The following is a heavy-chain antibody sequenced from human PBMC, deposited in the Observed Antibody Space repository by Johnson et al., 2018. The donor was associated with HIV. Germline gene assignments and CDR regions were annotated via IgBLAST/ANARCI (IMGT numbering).Heavy chain of an antibody. CDR3: AKDLSSELLWFIRDAFDV. CDR1: GLTVDEYA. J-gene: IGHJ3*01. CDR2: INWNGGST. Sequence: EVQLVESGGGLVQAGRSLRLSCEDSGLTVDEYAMHWVRQDPGKGLEWVSSINWNGGSTAYADSVKGRFPLSRDNSKNTLFLQMNSLRAEDTAVYYCAKDLSSELLWFIRDAFDVGGQGTMVTVSS. D-gene: IGHD3-10*01. V-gene: IGHV3-9*01.